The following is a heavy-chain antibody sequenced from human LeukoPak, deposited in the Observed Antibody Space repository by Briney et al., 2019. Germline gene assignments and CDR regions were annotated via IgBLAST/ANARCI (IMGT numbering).Heavy chain of an antibody. Sequence: PGGSLRLSCAASGFTFSSYAMSWVRQAPGKGLEWVSAISGSGGSTYYADSVKGRFTISRDNSKNTLYLQMNSLRAEDTAVYYCAKSSHGSGYYGWFDPWGQGTLVTVSS. CDR2: ISGSGGST. CDR3: AKSSHGSGYYGWFDP. J-gene: IGHJ5*02. D-gene: IGHD3-22*01. CDR1: GFTFSSYA. V-gene: IGHV3-23*01.